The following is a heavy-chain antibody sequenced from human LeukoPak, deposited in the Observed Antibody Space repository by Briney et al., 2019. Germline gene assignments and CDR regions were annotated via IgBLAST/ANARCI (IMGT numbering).Heavy chain of an antibody. V-gene: IGHV3-15*04. Sequence: GGSLRLSCAASGFTFNYAWMSWVRQVPGKGLEWVGQTVSEIDGGTADYAAPVKGRFTISRDDSKSTLYLQMNSLKIEDTAVYYCTTDEDWNYARKDVWGQGATVIVSS. J-gene: IGHJ6*02. D-gene: IGHD1-7*01. CDR3: TTDEDWNYARKDV. CDR2: TVSEIDGGTA. CDR1: GFTFNYAW.